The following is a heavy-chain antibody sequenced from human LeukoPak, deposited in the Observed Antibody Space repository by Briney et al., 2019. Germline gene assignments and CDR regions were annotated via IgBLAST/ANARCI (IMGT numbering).Heavy chain of an antibody. CDR3: ARGGYSGTYYFDY. CDR1: GFTFRNAW. Sequence: GESLRLSCAASGFTFRNAWMSWVRQAPGKGLEWVAVVWYDGSNIHYVDSVKGRFTISRDNSKSTLYLQMNSLTAEDTAVYYCARGGYSGTYYFDYWGQGTLVTVSS. D-gene: IGHD1-26*01. J-gene: IGHJ4*02. V-gene: IGHV3-33*08. CDR2: VWYDGSNI.